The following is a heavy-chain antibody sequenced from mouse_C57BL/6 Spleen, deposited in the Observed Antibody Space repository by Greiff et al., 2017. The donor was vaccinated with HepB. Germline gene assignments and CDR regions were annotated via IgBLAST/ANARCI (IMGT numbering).Heavy chain of an antibody. V-gene: IGHV1-50*01. CDR1: GYTFTSYW. CDR2: IDPSDSYT. J-gene: IGHJ2*01. Sequence: QVQLQQSGAELVKPGASVKLSCKASGYTFTSYWMQWVKQRPGQGLEWIGEIDPSDSYTNYNQKFKGKATLTVDTSSSTAYMQLSSLTSEDSAVYYCARKTTVVADYWGQGTTLTVSS. CDR3: ARKTTVVADY. D-gene: IGHD1-1*01.